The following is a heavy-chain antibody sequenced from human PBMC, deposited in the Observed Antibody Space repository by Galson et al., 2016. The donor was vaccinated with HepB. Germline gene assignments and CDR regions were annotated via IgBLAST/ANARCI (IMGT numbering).Heavy chain of an antibody. J-gene: IGHJ5*02. Sequence: LSLTCTVSAGSVSSSSYYWSWIRQPPGKGLEWIGYIHYSGSTNYNSTLESRVIMSVDTSKNQFSLKLSSVTAADTAVYYCARYYTFVSNYFDPWGQGTLVIVSS. V-gene: IGHV4-61*01. CDR3: ARYYTFVSNYFDP. CDR2: IHYSGST. D-gene: IGHD3-3*01. CDR1: AGSVSSSSYY.